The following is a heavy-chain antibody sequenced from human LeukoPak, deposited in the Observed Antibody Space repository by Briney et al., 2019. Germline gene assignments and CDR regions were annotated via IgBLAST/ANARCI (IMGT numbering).Heavy chain of an antibody. Sequence: SETLSLTCTVSGGSITSGSYYWSWIRQPAGKGLEWIGRIYTSGITNYNPSLKSRVTISVDTSKNQFSLKLSSVTAADTAVYYCAGGYSYGSTYYYMDVWGKGTTVTVSS. CDR2: IYTSGIT. CDR3: AGGYSYGSTYYYMDV. V-gene: IGHV4-61*02. J-gene: IGHJ6*03. CDR1: GGSITSGSYY. D-gene: IGHD5-18*01.